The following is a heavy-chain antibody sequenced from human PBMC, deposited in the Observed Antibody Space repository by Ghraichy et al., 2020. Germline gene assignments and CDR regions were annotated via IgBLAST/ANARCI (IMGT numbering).Heavy chain of an antibody. Sequence: GGSLRLSCVASGFDLSSYAMTWVRQAPGKGLEWVSGISGSAGTTYYAESVKGRFTISRDTSKNTLFLQMNSLRVEDTAGYYCVKANYNDDKLRRGLDVWGQGTTVTVSS. J-gene: IGHJ6*02. V-gene: IGHV3-23*01. D-gene: IGHD3-22*01. CDR2: ISGSAGTT. CDR1: GFDLSSYA. CDR3: VKANYNDDKLRRGLDV.